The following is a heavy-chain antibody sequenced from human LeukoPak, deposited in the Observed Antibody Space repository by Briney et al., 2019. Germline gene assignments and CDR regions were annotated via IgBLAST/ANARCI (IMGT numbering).Heavy chain of an antibody. D-gene: IGHD3-22*01. Sequence: GGSLRLSCAASGFTFSDYYMSWIRQAPGKGLEWVSYISSSGSTIYYADSVKGRFTISRDNAKNSLYLQMNSLRAEDTAVYYCARVLRMNYYDSSGYYAGWHWGQGTLVTVSS. CDR2: ISSSGSTI. CDR3: ARVLRMNYYDSSGYYAGWH. CDR1: GFTFSDYY. V-gene: IGHV3-11*01. J-gene: IGHJ1*01.